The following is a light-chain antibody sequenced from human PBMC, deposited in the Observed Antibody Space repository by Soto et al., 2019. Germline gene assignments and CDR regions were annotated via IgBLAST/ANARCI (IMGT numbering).Light chain of an antibody. CDR3: TSYTSSGTPDVV. CDR2: EVS. J-gene: IGLJ2*01. Sequence: QSALTQPASVSGSPGQSITISCTGTSSDVGGYNYVSWYQQHPGKAPKLMIYEVSNRPSGVSNRFSGSKSGNTASLTISGLQPEDEADYYCTSYTSSGTPDVVFGGGTKLTVL. CDR1: SSDVGGYNY. V-gene: IGLV2-14*01.